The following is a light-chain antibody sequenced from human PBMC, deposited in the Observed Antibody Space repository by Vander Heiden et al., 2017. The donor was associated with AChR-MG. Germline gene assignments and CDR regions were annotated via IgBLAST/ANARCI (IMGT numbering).Light chain of an antibody. CDR3: MQTLQAPLT. Sequence: DFVMTQSPLSLPVTPGEPATISCRLSQSLLYSNGYNDLDWYLQKPGQSPQILIYLGSNRAPGVPDRFSGSGSGTDFTLKISRVEAEDVGVYYCMQTLQAPLTFGQGTKLEI. J-gene: IGKJ2*01. V-gene: IGKV2-28*01. CDR2: LGS. CDR1: QSLLYSNGYND.